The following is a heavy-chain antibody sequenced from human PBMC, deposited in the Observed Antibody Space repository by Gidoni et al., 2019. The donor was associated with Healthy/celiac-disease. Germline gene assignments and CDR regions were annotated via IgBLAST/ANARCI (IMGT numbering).Heavy chain of an antibody. CDR3: ARQGPAAIDAFDI. J-gene: IGHJ3*02. D-gene: IGHD2-2*01. Sequence: EVQLVQSGAEVKTPGESLKISCMGSGYSFTSYWIGWVRQMPGKGLEWMGISYPGDSDTRYSPYFQGQVTISADKSISTAYLQWSSLKASDTAMYYCARQGPAAIDAFDIWGQGTMVTVSS. V-gene: IGHV5-51*01. CDR2: SYPGDSDT. CDR1: GYSFTSYW.